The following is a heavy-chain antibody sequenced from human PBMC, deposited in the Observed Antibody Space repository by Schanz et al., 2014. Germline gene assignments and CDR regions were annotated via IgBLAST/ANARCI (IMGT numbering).Heavy chain of an antibody. CDR3: ARDRSNNFDY. Sequence: EVQVVESGGGFVQPGGSLRLSCAASGITFGDYAMSWVRQAPGKGLEWVSTISGSGGSTYYADSVKGRFTISRDNSKNTLYLQMNSLRVEDTALYYCARDRSNNFDYWGQGTLVTVSS. CDR2: ISGSGGST. J-gene: IGHJ4*02. V-gene: IGHV3-23*04. CDR1: GITFGDYA. D-gene: IGHD2-2*01.